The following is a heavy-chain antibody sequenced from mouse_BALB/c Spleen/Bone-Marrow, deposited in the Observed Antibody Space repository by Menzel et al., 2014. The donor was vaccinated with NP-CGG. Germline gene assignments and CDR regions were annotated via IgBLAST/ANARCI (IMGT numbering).Heavy chain of an antibody. D-gene: IGHD1-1*01. CDR3: ARLEGNYGSTFAY. V-gene: IGHV1-61*01. J-gene: IGHJ3*01. CDR1: GYSFTSYW. CDR2: IHPSDTET. Sequence: VQLQESGAELVRPGASVKLSCKASGYSFTSYWMNWVKQRPGQGLEWIGMIHPSDTETRLNQRFKDKATLTVDRSSSTAYMQLSSPTSEDSAVYYCARLEGNYGSTFAYWGQGTLVTVSA.